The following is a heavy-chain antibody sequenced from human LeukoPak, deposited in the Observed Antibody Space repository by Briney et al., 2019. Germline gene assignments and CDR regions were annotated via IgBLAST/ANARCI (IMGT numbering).Heavy chain of an antibody. V-gene: IGHV4-34*01. CDR1: GGSFSGYY. J-gene: IGHJ4*02. CDR2: INHSGTT. D-gene: IGHD5-18*01. Sequence: SETLSLTCAVYGGSFSGYYWSWIRQPPGKGLEWIGEINHSGTTNYNPSLKSRVTISVDTSKNQFSLKLSSVTAADTAVYYCASGGWRQLWSYWGQGTLVTVSA. CDR3: ASGGWRQLWSY.